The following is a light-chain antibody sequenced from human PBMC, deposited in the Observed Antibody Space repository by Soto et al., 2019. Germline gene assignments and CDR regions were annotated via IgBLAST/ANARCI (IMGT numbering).Light chain of an antibody. V-gene: IGLV3-21*04. CDR3: QVWDRSSDHRGVV. CDR1: NIGSKS. J-gene: IGLJ2*01. CDR2: YDS. Sequence: SYELTQPPSVSVAPGKTARITCGGNNIGSKSVHWYQQKPGQSPVLVIYYDSDRPSGIPERFSGSNSGNTATLTISRVEAGDEDDYYCQVWDRSSDHRGVVFGGGTKLTVL.